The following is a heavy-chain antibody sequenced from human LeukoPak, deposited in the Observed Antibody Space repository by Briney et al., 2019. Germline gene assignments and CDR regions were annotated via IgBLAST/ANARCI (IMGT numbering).Heavy chain of an antibody. CDR3: ARAVAQQWLVPDYYYYGMDV. V-gene: IGHV4-59*01. D-gene: IGHD6-19*01. J-gene: IGHJ6*02. Sequence: SETLSLTCTVSGGSINSYYWSWIRQPAGKGLEWIGYIYYSGSTNYNPSLKSRVTISVDTSKNQFSLKLSSVTAADTAVYYCARAVAQQWLVPDYYYYGMDVWGQGTTVTVSS. CDR2: IYYSGST. CDR1: GGSINSYY.